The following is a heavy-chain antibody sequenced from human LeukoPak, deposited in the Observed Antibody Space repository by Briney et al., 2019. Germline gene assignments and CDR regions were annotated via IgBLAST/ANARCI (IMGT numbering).Heavy chain of an antibody. CDR3: ARGVEGYCSGDNCYYYYYYMDV. CDR2: IYYSGST. CDR1: GDSISNFY. J-gene: IGHJ6*03. Sequence: PSETLSLTCTVSGDSISNFYWSWIRQPPGKGLEWIGYIYYSGSTNYNPSLKSRVTISVDTSKNQFSLKLSSVTAADTAVYYCARGVEGYCSGDNCYYYYYYMDVWGKGTTVTVSS. V-gene: IGHV4-59*01. D-gene: IGHD2-15*01.